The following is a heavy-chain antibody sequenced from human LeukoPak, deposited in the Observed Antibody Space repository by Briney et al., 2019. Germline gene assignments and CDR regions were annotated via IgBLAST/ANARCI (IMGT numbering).Heavy chain of an antibody. CDR1: GYTFTGYY. D-gene: IGHD3-22*01. CDR2: INPNGGDT. Sequence: WASVKVSCKASGYTFTGYYIHWVRQAPGQGLEWMGWINPNGGDTNYAQKFQGRVTMTSDTSISTACMEMSRLRFDDTAVYYCTCGGSGYLTLDYWGQGTLVTVSS. CDR3: TCGGSGYLTLDY. J-gene: IGHJ4*02. V-gene: IGHV1-2*02.